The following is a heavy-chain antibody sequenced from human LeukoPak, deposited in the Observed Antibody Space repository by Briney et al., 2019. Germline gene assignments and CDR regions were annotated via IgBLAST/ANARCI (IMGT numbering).Heavy chain of an antibody. Sequence: SETLSLTCAVYGGSFSGYSWSWIRQPPGKGLEWSGEINHSGSTNYNPSLKSRVTISLDTSKNQFSLKLSSVTAADTAVYYCARDRPVAGANWFDPWGQGALVTVSS. CDR1: GGSFSGYS. CDR3: ARDRPVAGANWFDP. CDR2: INHSGST. J-gene: IGHJ5*02. V-gene: IGHV4-34*01. D-gene: IGHD6-13*01.